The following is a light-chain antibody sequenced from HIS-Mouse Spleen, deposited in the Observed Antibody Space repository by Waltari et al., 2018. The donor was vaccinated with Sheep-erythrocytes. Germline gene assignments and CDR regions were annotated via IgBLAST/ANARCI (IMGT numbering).Light chain of an antibody. CDR2: DVS. J-gene: IGLJ1*01. Sequence: QSALTQPRSVSGSPGPSVTISCTGTSSDVGGYNYVSWYQQHPGKAPKLMIYDVSKRPSGVPDPFSGSKSGNTASLTISGLQAEDEADYYCCSYAGSYNHVFATGTKVTVL. CDR3: CSYAGSYNHV. V-gene: IGLV2-11*01. CDR1: SSDVGGYNY.